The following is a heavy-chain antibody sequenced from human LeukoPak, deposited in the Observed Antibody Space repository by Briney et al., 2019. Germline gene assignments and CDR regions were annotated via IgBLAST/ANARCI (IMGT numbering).Heavy chain of an antibody. CDR3: ARLEVVPAASAGVYDAFDI. V-gene: IGHV5-51*01. Sequence: GESLKISCKGSGYSFTSYWIGWVRQMPGKGLEWMGIIYPGDSDTRYSPSFQGQVTISADKSISTAYLQWSSLKASDTATYYCARLEVVPAASAGVYDAFDIWGQGTMVTVSS. CDR2: IYPGDSDT. CDR1: GYSFTSYW. J-gene: IGHJ3*02. D-gene: IGHD2-2*01.